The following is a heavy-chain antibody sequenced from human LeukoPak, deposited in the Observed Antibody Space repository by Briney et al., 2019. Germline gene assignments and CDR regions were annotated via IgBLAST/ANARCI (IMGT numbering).Heavy chain of an antibody. Sequence: PGGSLRLSCTASRLTFSDYGMHWVRQAPGKGLEWVAFISYDGRNKYYVDSVKGRFTISRDNSKNTLYLQMNSLRAEDTAVYYCAKELDYGGNSPFHYWGQGTLVTVPS. V-gene: IGHV3-30*18. CDR3: AKELDYGGNSPFHY. CDR1: RLTFSDYG. CDR2: ISYDGRNK. J-gene: IGHJ4*02. D-gene: IGHD4-23*01.